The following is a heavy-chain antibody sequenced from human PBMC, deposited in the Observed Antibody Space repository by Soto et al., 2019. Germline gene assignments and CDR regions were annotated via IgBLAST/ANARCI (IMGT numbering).Heavy chain of an antibody. V-gene: IGHV3-23*01. CDR2: ISGSGGST. Sequence: EVQLLESGGGLVQPGGSLRLSCAASGFTFSSYAMSWVRQAPGKGLEWVSAISGSGGSTYYADSVKGRFTISRANSQNSRYLQINSLRAEDTAVYYCATSPIAAAGTGNWYFYLWGRGTLVTVAS. J-gene: IGHJ2*01. CDR1: GFTFSSYA. D-gene: IGHD6-13*01. CDR3: ATSPIAAAGTGNWYFYL.